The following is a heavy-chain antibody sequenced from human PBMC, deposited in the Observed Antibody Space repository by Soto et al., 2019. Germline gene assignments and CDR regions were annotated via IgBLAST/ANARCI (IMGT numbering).Heavy chain of an antibody. J-gene: IGHJ5*02. CDR2: IRNKANNYAT. CDR3: AKDNNKLWFEL. V-gene: IGHV3-72*01. CDR1: GFTFSDHY. D-gene: IGHD1-20*01. Sequence: GSLRLSCAASGFTFSDHYMDWVRQAPGKGLEWVGRIRNKANNYATEYAASVKGRFTISRDDSKNSLYLQMNSLETEDTAVYSCAKDNNKLWFELWGQGTQVTVSS.